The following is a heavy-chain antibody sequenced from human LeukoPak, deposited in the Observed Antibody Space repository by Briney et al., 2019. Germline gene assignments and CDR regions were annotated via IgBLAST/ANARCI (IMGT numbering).Heavy chain of an antibody. CDR2: IKQDGTEI. CDR3: ARDKVVGATFFDY. D-gene: IGHD1-26*01. CDR1: GFTFSNYA. V-gene: IGHV3-7*01. J-gene: IGHJ4*02. Sequence: PGGSLRLSCAASGFTFSNYAMSWIRQAPGKGPEWVANIKQDGTEIYYVDSVEGRFTISRDNAKNSLYLQMNSLRDEDTAVYYCARDKVVGATFFDYWGQGTLVTVSS.